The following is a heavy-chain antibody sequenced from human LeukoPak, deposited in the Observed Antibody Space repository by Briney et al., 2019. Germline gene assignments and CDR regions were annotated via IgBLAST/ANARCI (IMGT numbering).Heavy chain of an antibody. D-gene: IGHD6-6*01. CDR1: GYTLTELS. J-gene: IGHJ4*02. V-gene: IGHV1-24*01. CDR3: ATGGSSSDYFDY. CDR2: FDPEDGET. Sequence: GESLKVSCKVSGYTLTELSMHWVRQAPGKGLEWMGGFDPEDGETIYAQKFQGRVTMTEDKSTDTAYMELSSLRSEDTAVYYCATGGSSSDYFDYWGQGTLVTVSS.